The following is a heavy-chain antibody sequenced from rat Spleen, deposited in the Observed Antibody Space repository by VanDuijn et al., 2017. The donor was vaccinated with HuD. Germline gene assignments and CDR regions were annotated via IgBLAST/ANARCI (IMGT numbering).Heavy chain of an antibody. Sequence: QVQLKESGPGLVQPSETLSLTCTVSGFSLTHFHVSWVRQPPGKGLEWMGVMWSDGDTSYNSALKSRLSISRDTSKSQVFLKMNSLQSDDTVTYFCARSYGGYTSNWFPYWGQGTLVTVSS. CDR3: ARSYGGYTSNWFPY. D-gene: IGHD1-11*01. V-gene: IGHV2-32*01. J-gene: IGHJ3*01. CDR2: MWSDGDT. CDR1: GFSLTHFH.